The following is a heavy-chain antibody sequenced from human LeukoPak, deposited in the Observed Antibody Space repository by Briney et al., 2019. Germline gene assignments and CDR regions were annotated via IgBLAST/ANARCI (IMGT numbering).Heavy chain of an antibody. J-gene: IGHJ4*02. CDR3: AKNGVPVPATAIYVAHFDY. Sequence: GGSLRLSCAASGFTFSDYYMSWIRQAPGKGLEWVSAISGSGGSTYYADSVKGRFTISRDNSKNTLYLQMNSLRAEDTAVYYCAKNGVPVPATAIYVAHFDYWGQGTLVTVSS. CDR1: GFTFSDYY. V-gene: IGHV3-23*01. D-gene: IGHD2-2*01. CDR2: ISGSGGST.